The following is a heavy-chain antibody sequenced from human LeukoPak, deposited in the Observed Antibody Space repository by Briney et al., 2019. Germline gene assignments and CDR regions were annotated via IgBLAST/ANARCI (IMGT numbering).Heavy chain of an antibody. V-gene: IGHV1-46*01. D-gene: IGHD2-2*01. CDR3: ARDLGYCSSTSCYLEY. CDR1: GYTFTSYY. Sequence: ASVKVSCKASGYTFTSYYMHWVRQAPGQGLEWMGIINPSGVSTSYAQKFQGRVTMTRDTSTSTVYMELSSLRSEDTAVYYCARDLGYCSSTSCYLEYWGQGTLVTVSS. J-gene: IGHJ4*02. CDR2: INPSGVST.